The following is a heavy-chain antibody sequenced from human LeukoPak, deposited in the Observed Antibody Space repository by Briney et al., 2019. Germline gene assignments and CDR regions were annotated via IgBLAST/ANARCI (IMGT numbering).Heavy chain of an antibody. J-gene: IGHJ4*02. Sequence: GSLRLSCAASGFAFSSYWMSWIRQPPGKGLEWIGEINPRGSTNYNPSLKSRVTLSADTSKNQFSPTLSSVTAADTAVYYCARRRLGYYFDYWGQGTLVTVSS. CDR1: GFAFSSYW. CDR2: INPRGST. D-gene: IGHD5-24*01. CDR3: ARRRLGYYFDY. V-gene: IGHV4-34*01.